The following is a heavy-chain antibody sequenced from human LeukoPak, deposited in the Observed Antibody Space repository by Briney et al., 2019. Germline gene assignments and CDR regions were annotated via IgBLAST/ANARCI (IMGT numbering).Heavy chain of an antibody. Sequence: PGGPLRLSCAACGFTLSSYSMNRVREAPGKGREGGSSICRRRSHIYYADPEKGRFTISRDTAKNPLYLQLNSLRAEDTAVYYCARYRSANYYYYMDLWGKGTTVTVSS. V-gene: IGHV3-21*01. CDR2: ICRRRSHI. CDR1: GFTLSSYS. D-gene: IGHD3-16*02. CDR3: ARYRSANYYYYMDL. J-gene: IGHJ6*03.